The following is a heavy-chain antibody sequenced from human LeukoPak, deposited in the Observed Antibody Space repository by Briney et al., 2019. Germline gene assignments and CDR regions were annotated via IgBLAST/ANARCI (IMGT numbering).Heavy chain of an antibody. CDR1: GYTLTELS. D-gene: IGHD1-26*01. Sequence: ASVKVSCKVSGYTLTELSMHWVRQAPGKGLEWMGGFDPEDGETIYAQKFQGRVTMTRDTAISTVYMELSRLRSDDTAVYYCARRENDYWGQGTLVTVSS. CDR2: FDPEDGET. V-gene: IGHV1-24*01. J-gene: IGHJ4*02. CDR3: ARRENDY.